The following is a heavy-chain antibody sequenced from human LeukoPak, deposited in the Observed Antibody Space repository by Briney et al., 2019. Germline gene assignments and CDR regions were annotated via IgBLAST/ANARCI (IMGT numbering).Heavy chain of an antibody. CDR2: ISDDGSRQ. J-gene: IGHJ4*02. V-gene: IGHV3-30-3*01. Sequence: PGGSLRLSCAATGFTFSNYAIHWGRQAPGKGLEWVAFISDDGSRQHYADSVKGRFTISRDNSKNTLNLQMNSLRAEDTAVYYCSRGHYGPDYWGQGTLVTVSS. CDR1: GFTFSNYA. CDR3: SRGHYGPDY. D-gene: IGHD3-16*01.